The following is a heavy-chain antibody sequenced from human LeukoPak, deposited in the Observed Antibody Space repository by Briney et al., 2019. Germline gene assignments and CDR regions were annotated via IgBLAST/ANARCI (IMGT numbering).Heavy chain of an antibody. Sequence: ASVTVSCKASGYTFTSYGISCVRQAPGQGLEWMGWISGYNGNTNYAQKVQGRVTMTTDTSTSTAYMELRSLRSDDTAVYYCARPNYRGGSGSYGGTNWFDPWGQGTLVTVSS. J-gene: IGHJ5*02. CDR1: GYTFTSYG. V-gene: IGHV1-18*01. CDR3: ARPNYRGGSGSYGGTNWFDP. CDR2: ISGYNGNT. D-gene: IGHD3-10*01.